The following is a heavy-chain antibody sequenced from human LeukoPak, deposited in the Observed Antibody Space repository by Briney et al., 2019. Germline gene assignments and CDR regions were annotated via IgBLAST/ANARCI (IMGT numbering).Heavy chain of an antibody. J-gene: IGHJ4*02. CDR1: GGSFSGYY. CDR3: ARDYSSSWYTFDY. Sequence: SETLSLTCAVYGGSFSGYYWSWIRQPPGKGLEWIGEINHSGSTNYNPSLKSRVTISVDTSKNQFSLKLSSVTAADTAVYYCARDYSSSWYTFDYWGQGTLVTVSS. D-gene: IGHD6-13*01. V-gene: IGHV4-34*01. CDR2: INHSGST.